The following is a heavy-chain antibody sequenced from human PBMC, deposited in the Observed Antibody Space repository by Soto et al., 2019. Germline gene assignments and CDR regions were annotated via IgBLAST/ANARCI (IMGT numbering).Heavy chain of an antibody. D-gene: IGHD3-10*01. CDR3: ATYYYGSGSYVDY. J-gene: IGHJ4*02. CDR2: IYYSGST. Sequence: WSWIRQHPGKGLEWIGYIYYSGSTYYNPSLKSRVTISVDTSKNQFSLKLSSVTAADTAVYYCATYYYGSGSYVDYWGQGTLVTVS. V-gene: IGHV4-31*02.